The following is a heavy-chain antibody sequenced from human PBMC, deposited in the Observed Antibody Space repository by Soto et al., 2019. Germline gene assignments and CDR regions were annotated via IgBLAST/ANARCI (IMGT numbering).Heavy chain of an antibody. CDR2: ISVDGSST. J-gene: IGHJ1*01. V-gene: IGHV3-30-3*01. CDR1: GFTFSRYV. Sequence: QVQLVESGGGVVHPGRSLRLSCTASGFTFSRYVMHWVRQAPGEGLEWVAGISVDGSSTHYADSVKGRFTISRDNSKNTLYLQMDSLTAEETTVCYCAREDESSGHAGTFQHWGQGTLATVSS. CDR3: AREDESSGHAGTFQH. D-gene: IGHD3-22*01.